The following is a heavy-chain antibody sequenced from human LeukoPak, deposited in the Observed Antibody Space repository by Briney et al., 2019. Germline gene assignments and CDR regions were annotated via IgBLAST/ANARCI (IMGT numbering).Heavy chain of an antibody. Sequence: GGSLRLSCAASGFTVSSNYMSWVRQAPGKGLEWVSVIYSGGSTYYADSVKGRFTISRDNSKNTLYLQMNSLRAEDTAVNYCASALAVAGPLFDYWGQGTLVTVSS. J-gene: IGHJ4*02. V-gene: IGHV3-53*01. CDR1: GFTVSSNY. CDR2: IYSGGST. D-gene: IGHD6-19*01. CDR3: ASALAVAGPLFDY.